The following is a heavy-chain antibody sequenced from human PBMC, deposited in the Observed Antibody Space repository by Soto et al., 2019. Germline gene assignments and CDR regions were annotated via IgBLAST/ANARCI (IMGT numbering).Heavy chain of an antibody. D-gene: IGHD3-22*01. J-gene: IGHJ4*02. Sequence: PGGSLRLSCEASGFTFSVYSMHWVRQAPGKGPEWVRLISYDGSNKYFVDSVKGRFTISRDNSKNTLYLQMSSLRTDDTAVYYCARDSRDSTGFFRYWGQGTLVTVSS. V-gene: IGHV3-30-3*01. CDR1: GFTFSVYS. CDR3: ARDSRDSTGFFRY. CDR2: ISYDGSNK.